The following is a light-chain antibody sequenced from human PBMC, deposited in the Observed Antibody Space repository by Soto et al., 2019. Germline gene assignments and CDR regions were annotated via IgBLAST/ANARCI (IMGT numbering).Light chain of an antibody. V-gene: IGKV3-20*01. CDR2: GAS. Sequence: EIVLTQSPGTLSLSPGERATLTCRASQSVTSSYLAWYQQKPGQAPRLLMYGASSRATGIPDRFSGSGSGTDFTLTIRRLEPEDVAVYYCQQYGSSPVTFGPGTKVDIK. CDR1: QSVTSSY. CDR3: QQYGSSPVT. J-gene: IGKJ3*01.